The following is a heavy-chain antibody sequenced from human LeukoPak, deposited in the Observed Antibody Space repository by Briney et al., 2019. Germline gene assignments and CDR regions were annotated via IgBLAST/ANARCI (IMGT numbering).Heavy chain of an antibody. D-gene: IGHD4-17*01. CDR1: GFTFSHAW. Sequence: GGSLRLSCSASGFTFSHAWMSWVRQAPGKGLEWVGRIKSETNGGAADYAAPEKVRFTISRNDSEDTLYLQMNSLQTEDTAVYYCATPYRTATTLNWGQGTLVTVSS. J-gene: IGHJ4*02. CDR3: ATPYRTATTLN. CDR2: IKSETNGGAA. V-gene: IGHV3-15*01.